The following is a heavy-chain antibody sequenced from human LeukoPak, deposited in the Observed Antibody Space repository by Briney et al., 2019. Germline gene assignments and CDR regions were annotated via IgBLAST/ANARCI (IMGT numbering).Heavy chain of an antibody. J-gene: IGHJ4*02. CDR3: AKVDTAMVVTPFDY. CDR2: IRYDGSNK. Sequence: QSGGSLRLSCAASGFTFSSYGMHWVRQAPGKGLEWVAFIRYDGSNKYYADSVKGRFTISRDNSKNTLYLQMNSLRAEDTAVYYCAKVDTAMVVTPFDYWGQGTLVTVSS. V-gene: IGHV3-30*02. D-gene: IGHD5-18*01. CDR1: GFTFSSYG.